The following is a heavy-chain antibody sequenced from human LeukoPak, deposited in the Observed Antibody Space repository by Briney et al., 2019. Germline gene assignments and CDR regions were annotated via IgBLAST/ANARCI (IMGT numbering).Heavy chain of an antibody. J-gene: IGHJ4*02. Sequence: GGSLRLSCAASGFTFSSYGMHWVRQAPGKGLEWVSYISSRGRSIYYADSVKGRFTISRDNAKNSLSLQMNSLRAEDTAVYYCATSFGYWGQGTLVTVSS. CDR3: ATSFGY. CDR2: ISSRGRSI. V-gene: IGHV3-48*04. CDR1: GFTFSSYG. D-gene: IGHD3-10*01.